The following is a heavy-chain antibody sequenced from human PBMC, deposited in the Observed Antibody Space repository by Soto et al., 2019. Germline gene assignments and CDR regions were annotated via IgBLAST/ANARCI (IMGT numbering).Heavy chain of an antibody. D-gene: IGHD1-7*01. CDR3: ARVDFGGNSYYFDY. CDR1: GFTFSDYG. V-gene: IGHV3-33*01. Sequence: GGSLRLSCVASGFTFSDYGIHWVRQAPDKGLEWVAVVWFDGSIQYDGDSVKGRFTISRDNSNNKVDLQMNNLRAEDTAVYYCARVDFGGNSYYFDYWGQGTPVTVSS. J-gene: IGHJ4*02. CDR2: VWFDGSIQ.